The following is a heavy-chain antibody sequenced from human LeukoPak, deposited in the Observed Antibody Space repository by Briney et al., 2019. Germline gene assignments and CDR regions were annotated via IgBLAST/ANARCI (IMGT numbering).Heavy chain of an antibody. CDR2: IYYSGST. CDR3: ARGPHCSSTSCYSEYFHH. J-gene: IGHJ1*01. Sequence: SQTLSLTCTVSGGSISSGGYYWGWIRQHPGKGLEWIGYIYYSGSTYYNPSLKSRVTISVDTSKNQFSLKLSSVTAADTAVYYCARGPHCSSTSCYSEYFHHWGQGTLVTVSS. CDR1: GGSISSGGYY. V-gene: IGHV4-31*03. D-gene: IGHD2-2*01.